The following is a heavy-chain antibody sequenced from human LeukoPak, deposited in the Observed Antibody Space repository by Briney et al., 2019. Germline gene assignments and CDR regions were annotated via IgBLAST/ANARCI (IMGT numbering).Heavy chain of an antibody. V-gene: IGHV4-39*07. CDR1: GGSISSVSNY. CDR3: ARDRVDTAMVLPGYFDY. D-gene: IGHD5-18*01. J-gene: IGHJ4*02. Sequence: SETLSLTCTVSGGSISSVSNYWGWIRQPPGKGLEWIGNIYYSGSTYYNPSLKSRVTISVDMSKNQFSLKLSSVTAADTAVYYCARDRVDTAMVLPGYFDYWGQGTLVTVSS. CDR2: IYYSGST.